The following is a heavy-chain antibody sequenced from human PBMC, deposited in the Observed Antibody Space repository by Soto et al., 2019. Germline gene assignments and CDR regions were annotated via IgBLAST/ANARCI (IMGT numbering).Heavy chain of an antibody. V-gene: IGHV4-39*01. Sequence: SETLSLTCTVSGGSISSSSYYWGWIRQPPGKGLEWIGSIYYSGSTYYNPSLKSRVTISVDTSKNQFSLKLSSVTAADTAVYYCARGNSGIDNLTGYYNGYFDYWGQGTLVTVSS. J-gene: IGHJ4*02. D-gene: IGHD3-9*01. CDR1: GGSISSSSYY. CDR2: IYYSGST. CDR3: ARGNSGIDNLTGYYNGYFDY.